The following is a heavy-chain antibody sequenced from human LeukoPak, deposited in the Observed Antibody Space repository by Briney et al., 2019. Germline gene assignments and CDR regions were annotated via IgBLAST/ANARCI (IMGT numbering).Heavy chain of an antibody. CDR3: ASYGSGTYYFDY. CDR2: IYYSGST. V-gene: IGHV4-30-4*01. CDR1: GGSISSGDYY. Sequence: SQTLSLTCTVSGGSISSGDYYWSWIRQPPGKGLEWIGYIYYSGSTYYNPSLKSRVTISVDTSKNQFSLKLSSVTAADTAVYYCASYGSGTYYFDYWGQGTLVTFSS. J-gene: IGHJ4*02. D-gene: IGHD3-10*01.